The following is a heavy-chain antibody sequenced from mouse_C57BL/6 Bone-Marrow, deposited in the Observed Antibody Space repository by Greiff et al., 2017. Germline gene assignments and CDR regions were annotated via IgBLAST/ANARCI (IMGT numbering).Heavy chain of an antibody. CDR1: GFSLTSYA. CDR2: IWTGGGT. D-gene: IGHD1-1*01. J-gene: IGHJ1*03. CDR3: AREVGSSYVRYFDV. Sequence: VQQKESGPGLVAPSQSLSITCTVSGFSLTSYAISWVRQPPGKGLEWLGVIWTGGGTNYNLALKSRLRISKDNSKSQVFLKMNSLQTDDTARYXCAREVGSSYVRYFDVWGTGTTVTVSS. V-gene: IGHV2-9-1*01.